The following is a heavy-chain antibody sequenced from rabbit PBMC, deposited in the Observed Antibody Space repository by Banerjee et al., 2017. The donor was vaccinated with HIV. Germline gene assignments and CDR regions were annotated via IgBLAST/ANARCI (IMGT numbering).Heavy chain of an antibody. D-gene: IGHD4-1*01. CDR1: GIDFSSYG. Sequence: QSLEESGGDLVKPEGSLTLTCTASGIDFSSYGVSWVRQAPGKGLEWIACIDTGSSSKTWYASWAKGRFTISKTSSTTVTLQMTSLTAADTATYFCARDLAGVIGWNFDLWGQGTL. J-gene: IGHJ4*01. CDR3: ARDLAGVIGWNFDL. V-gene: IGHV1S40*01. CDR2: IDTGSSSKT.